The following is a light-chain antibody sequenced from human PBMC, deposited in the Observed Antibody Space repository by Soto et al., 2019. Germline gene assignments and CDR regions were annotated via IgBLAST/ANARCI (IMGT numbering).Light chain of an antibody. CDR2: SNN. J-gene: IGLJ3*02. Sequence: QSVLTQPPSASGTPGQRVTISCSGSSSNIGSNTVNWYQQLPGTAPKLFIYSNNQRPSGVPDRFSGSKSGTSASLAISGLQSEDEADYYCAAWDDSLNGPVFGGGTQLTVL. V-gene: IGLV1-44*01. CDR1: SSNIGSNT. CDR3: AAWDDSLNGPV.